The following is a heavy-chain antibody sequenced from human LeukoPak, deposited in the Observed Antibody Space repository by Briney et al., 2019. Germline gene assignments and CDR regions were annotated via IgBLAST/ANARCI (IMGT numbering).Heavy chain of an antibody. CDR3: AILTSMYGEGDY. CDR1: GGSISSYY. V-gene: IGHV4-4*07. Sequence: MTSETLSLTCTVSGGSISSYYWSWIRQPAGKGLEWIGRIYTSGSTNYNPSLKSRVTMSVDTSKNQFSLKLSSVTAADTAVYYRAILTSMYGEGDYWGQGTLVTVSS. J-gene: IGHJ4*02. D-gene: IGHD4-17*01. CDR2: IYTSGST.